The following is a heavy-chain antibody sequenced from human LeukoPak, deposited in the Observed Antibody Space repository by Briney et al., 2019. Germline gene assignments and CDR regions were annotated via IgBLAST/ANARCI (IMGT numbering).Heavy chain of an antibody. V-gene: IGHV3-23*01. CDR2: ISGSGGST. CDR3: AKEFVDYDSSRYFPTHFVY. J-gene: IGHJ4*02. D-gene: IGHD3-22*01. Sequence: PGGSLTLSCAASGFTFSSYAISWVRQAPGKGLEWVSAISGSGGSTYYADSVKGRFTISRDNSKNTLYLQMNSLRAEDTAVYYCAKEFVDYDSSRYFPTHFVYWGQGTLVTVSS. CDR1: GFTFSSYA.